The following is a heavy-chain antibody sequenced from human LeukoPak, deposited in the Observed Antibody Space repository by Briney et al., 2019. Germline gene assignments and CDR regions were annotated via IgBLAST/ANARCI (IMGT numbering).Heavy chain of an antibody. CDR2: IYYSGST. J-gene: IGHJ4*02. CDR1: GGSISSSSYY. Sequence: SETLSLTCTVSGGSISSSSYYWGWIRQPPGKGLEWIGSIYYSGSTYYNPSLKSRVTISEDTSKNQFSLKLSSVTAADTAVYYCAREAAARSYYFDYWGQGTLVTVSS. D-gene: IGHD6-6*01. V-gene: IGHV4-39*01. CDR3: AREAAARSYYFDY.